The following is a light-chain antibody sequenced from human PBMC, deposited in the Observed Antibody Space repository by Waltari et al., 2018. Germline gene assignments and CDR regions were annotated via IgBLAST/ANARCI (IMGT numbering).Light chain of an antibody. CDR3: QQSYSTPRT. V-gene: IGKV1-39*01. J-gene: IGKJ4*01. CDR2: AAS. Sequence: DIQMTQSPFSVSASVGDRVTITCRASQSISSYLNWYQQKPGKAPKLLIYAASSLQSGVPSKFSGSGSVTDFTLTISSLQPEDFATYYCQQSYSTPRTFGGVSKVEMK. CDR1: QSISSY.